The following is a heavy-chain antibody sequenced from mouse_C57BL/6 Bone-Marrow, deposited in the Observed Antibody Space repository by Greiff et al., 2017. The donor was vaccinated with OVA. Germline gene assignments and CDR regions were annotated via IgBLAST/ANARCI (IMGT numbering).Heavy chain of an antibody. CDR3: ARITTVVATGFDY. Sequence: QVQLQQPGAELVKPGASVKMSCKASGYTFTSYWITWVKQRPGQGLEWIGDIYPGSGSTNYNEKFKSKATLTVDTSSSTAYMQLSSLTSEDSAVYYCARITTVVATGFDYWGQGTTLTVSS. CDR1: GYTFTSYW. CDR2: IYPGSGST. V-gene: IGHV1-55*01. D-gene: IGHD1-1*01. J-gene: IGHJ2*01.